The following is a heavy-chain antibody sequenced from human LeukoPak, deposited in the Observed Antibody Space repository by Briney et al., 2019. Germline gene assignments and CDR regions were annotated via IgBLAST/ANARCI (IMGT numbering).Heavy chain of an antibody. CDR1: GGSISSYY. Sequence: SETLSLTCTVSGGSISSYYWSWIRQPAGKGLEWIGRIYTSGSTNYNPSLKSRVTMSVDTSKNQFSLKLSSVTAADTAVYYCARSRTTLRYYYMDVWGEGTTVTISS. CDR2: IYTSGST. V-gene: IGHV4-4*07. J-gene: IGHJ6*03. D-gene: IGHD4-17*01. CDR3: ARSRTTLRYYYMDV.